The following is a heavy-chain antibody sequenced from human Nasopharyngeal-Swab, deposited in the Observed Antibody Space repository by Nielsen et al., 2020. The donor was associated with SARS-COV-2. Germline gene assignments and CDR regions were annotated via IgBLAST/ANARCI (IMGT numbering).Heavy chain of an antibody. V-gene: IGHV3-21*01. CDR3: AREGPENRAYFDY. CDR1: GFTFNDYS. CDR2: IDRSGPYA. Sequence: GESLKISCAASGFTFNDYSMNWVRQAPGKGLEWVSSIDRSGPYAYYADSVKGRFTISRDSAENSLYLQMNSLRAEDTAVYYCAREGPENRAYFDYWGQGTLVTVSS. D-gene: IGHD1-14*01. J-gene: IGHJ4*02.